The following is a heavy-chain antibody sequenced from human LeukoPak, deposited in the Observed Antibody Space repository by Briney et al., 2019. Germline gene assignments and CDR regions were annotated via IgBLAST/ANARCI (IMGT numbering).Heavy chain of an antibody. D-gene: IGHD3-22*01. Sequence: GASVKVSCKASGYTFSSSGISWVRQAPGQGFEWMGWISAYNGATNYAKKFQGRVTMTEDTSTSTAYMELRSLRPDDTAVYYCARGHSSGPNWFDPWGQGTLVSVSS. V-gene: IGHV1-18*01. CDR2: ISAYNGAT. J-gene: IGHJ5*02. CDR3: ARGHSSGPNWFDP. CDR1: GYTFSSSG.